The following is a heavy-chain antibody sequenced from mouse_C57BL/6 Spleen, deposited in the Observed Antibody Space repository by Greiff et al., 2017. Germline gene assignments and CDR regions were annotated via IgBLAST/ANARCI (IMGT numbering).Heavy chain of an antibody. Sequence: SGAELVRPGASVTLSCKASGYTFTDYEMHWVKQTPVHGLEWIGAIDPETGGTAYNQKFKGKAILTADKSSSTAYMELRSLTSEDSAVYYCTKGTKDSSGYFDYWGQGTTLTVSS. J-gene: IGHJ2*01. CDR1: GYTFTDYE. D-gene: IGHD3-2*02. V-gene: IGHV1-15*01. CDR2: IDPETGGT. CDR3: TKGTKDSSGYFDY.